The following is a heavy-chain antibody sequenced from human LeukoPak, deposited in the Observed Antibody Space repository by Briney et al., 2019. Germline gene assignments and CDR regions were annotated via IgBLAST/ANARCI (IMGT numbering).Heavy chain of an antibody. CDR3: ARGGASAAGIDY. CDR2: ISTDGSST. D-gene: IGHD6-13*01. CDR1: GFTFSSYW. Sequence: GGSLRLSCAASGFTFSSYWMHWVRQAPGKGLVWVSRISTDGSSTTYADSVKGRFTISRDNAKDTLYLQMNSLRAEDTAVYYCARGGASAAGIDYWGQGTLVTVSS. V-gene: IGHV3-74*01. J-gene: IGHJ4*02.